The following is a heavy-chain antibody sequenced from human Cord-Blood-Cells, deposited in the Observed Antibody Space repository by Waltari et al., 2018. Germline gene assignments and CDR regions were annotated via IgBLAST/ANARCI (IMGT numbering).Heavy chain of an antibody. CDR1: GYTLTGYY. CDR2: INPNSGGT. V-gene: IGHV1-2*04. Sequence: QVQLVQSGAEVKKPGASVKVSCKASGYTLTGYYMHWVRQAPVQGLEWMRWINPNSGGTNYAQKFQGWVTMTRDTSISTAYMELSRLRSDDTAVYYCARGLRYNWNYDAFDIWGQGTMVTVSS. CDR3: ARGLRYNWNYDAFDI. J-gene: IGHJ3*02. D-gene: IGHD1-7*01.